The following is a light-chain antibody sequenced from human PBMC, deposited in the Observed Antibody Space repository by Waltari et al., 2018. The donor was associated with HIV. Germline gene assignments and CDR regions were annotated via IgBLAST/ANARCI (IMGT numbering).Light chain of an antibody. CDR3: MQSLDMPQF. V-gene: IGKV2-28*01. CDR2: LGS. CDR1: QSLLHNNGYKY. Sequence: DIVMTQSPLSLPVTPGESASISWRSSQSLLHNNGYKYLDWYVQKPGQSPHLLIYLGSNPASGLSDKFSACTSDIEFTVEISNVETDDVSIYYCMQSLDMPQFFCQGTKLEL. J-gene: IGKJ2*01.